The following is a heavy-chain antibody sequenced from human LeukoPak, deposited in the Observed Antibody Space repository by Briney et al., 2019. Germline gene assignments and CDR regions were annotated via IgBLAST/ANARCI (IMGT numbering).Heavy chain of an antibody. J-gene: IGHJ3*02. D-gene: IGHD3-16*02. CDR2: IIPTLNVA. Sequence: GASVKVSCKASGDNFSTYVLTWVRQAPGQGLEWMGRIIPTLNVANFAQKFKGRVSITADKSTNTAHLELNSLRAEDTAAYYCTREGVYSPDPTSYHRLPFDIWGKGTLVIVSS. CDR1: GDNFSTYV. CDR3: TREGVYSPDPTSYHRLPFDI. V-gene: IGHV1-69*04.